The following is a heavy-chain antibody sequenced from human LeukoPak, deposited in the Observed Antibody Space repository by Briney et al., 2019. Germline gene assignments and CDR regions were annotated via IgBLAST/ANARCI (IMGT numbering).Heavy chain of an antibody. V-gene: IGHV4-34*01. J-gene: IGHJ5*02. CDR2: INHSGRT. D-gene: IGHD2-2*01. Sequence: PSETLSLTCAVYGGSFSGYYWSWIRQSPGKGLEWIGEINHSGRTNYNPSLKSRVTISVDTSKNQFSLKLNSVTAADTAVYYCAREGDIVVVPAALWFDPWGQGTLVTVSS. CDR1: GGSFSGYY. CDR3: AREGDIVVVPAALWFDP.